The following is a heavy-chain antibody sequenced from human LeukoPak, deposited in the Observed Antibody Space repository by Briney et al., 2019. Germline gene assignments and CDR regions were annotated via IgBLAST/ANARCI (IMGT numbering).Heavy chain of an antibody. CDR3: AREVGYSYGLDAFDI. CDR1: GYTFTAYY. Sequence: ASVKVSCKASGYTFTAYYIHWVRQAPGQRLEWMGWINPNSGGTNYAQKFQGRVTMTRDTSISTAYMELSRLRSDDTAVYYCAREVGYSYGLDAFDIWGQGTMVTVSS. V-gene: IGHV1-2*02. CDR2: INPNSGGT. J-gene: IGHJ3*02. D-gene: IGHD5-18*01.